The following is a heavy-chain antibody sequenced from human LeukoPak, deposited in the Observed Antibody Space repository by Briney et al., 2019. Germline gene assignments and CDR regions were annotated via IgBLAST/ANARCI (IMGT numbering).Heavy chain of an antibody. J-gene: IGHJ4*02. CDR2: IKQDESEK. Sequence: GGSLRLSCVVSGFTFSNYWMSWVRQAPGKGLEWVANIKQDESEKYYVGSVKGRFTISRDNAKNSLYLQMNSLRAEDTAVYYCARGPAYYYDSSGYYDYWGQGTLVTVSS. CDR1: GFTFSNYW. V-gene: IGHV3-7*01. D-gene: IGHD3-22*01. CDR3: ARGPAYYYDSSGYYDY.